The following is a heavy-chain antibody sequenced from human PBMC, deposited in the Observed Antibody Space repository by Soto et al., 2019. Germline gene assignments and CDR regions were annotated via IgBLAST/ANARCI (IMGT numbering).Heavy chain of an antibody. V-gene: IGHV3-30*18. Sequence: HPGGSLRLSCAASGFTFSSYGMHWVRQAPGKGLEWVAVISYDGSNKYYADSVKGRFTISRDNSKNTLYLQMNSLRAEDTAVYYCAKANCSGGSCPGYYGMDVWGQGTTVTVSS. J-gene: IGHJ6*02. CDR2: ISYDGSNK. D-gene: IGHD2-15*01. CDR3: AKANCSGGSCPGYYGMDV. CDR1: GFTFSSYG.